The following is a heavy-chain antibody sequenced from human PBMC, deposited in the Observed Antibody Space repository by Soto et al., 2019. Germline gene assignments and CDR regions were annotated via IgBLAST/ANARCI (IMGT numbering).Heavy chain of an antibody. Sequence: EVQLVQSGAEVKKPGESLKISCKGSGYTFTSYRIGWVRQMPGKGLEWMGIINPGDSDIRYSPSFQGQVTISADKSITTAYLQWSSLKASDTAMYYCARHEASLGSTYWGQGTLVTVSS. V-gene: IGHV5-51*01. D-gene: IGHD2-2*01. J-gene: IGHJ4*02. CDR3: ARHEASLGSTY. CDR2: INPGDSDI. CDR1: GYTFTSYR.